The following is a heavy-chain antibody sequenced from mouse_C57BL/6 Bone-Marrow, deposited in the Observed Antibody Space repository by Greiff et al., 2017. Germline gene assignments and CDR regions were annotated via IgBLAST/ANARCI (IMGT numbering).Heavy chain of an antibody. D-gene: IGHD2-2*01. J-gene: IGHJ3*01. CDR1: GYTFTSYW. Sequence: VQLQEPGAELVKPGASVKMSCKASGYTFTSYWITWVKQRPGQGLEWIGDIYPGSGSTNYNEKFKSKATLTVDTSSSTAYMQLSSLTSEDSAVYSGAVDSAGYGWFDYWGQGTPVTVSA. V-gene: IGHV1-55*01. CDR3: AVDSAGYGWFDY. CDR2: IYPGSGST.